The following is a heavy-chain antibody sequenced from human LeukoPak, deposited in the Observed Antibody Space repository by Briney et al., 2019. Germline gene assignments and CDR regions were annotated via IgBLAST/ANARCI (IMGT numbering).Heavy chain of an antibody. D-gene: IGHD5-12*01. CDR1: SYSISSDNS. CDR2: ISHRGRT. J-gene: IGHJ3*02. Sequence: SETLSLTCVVSSYSISSDNSWGWIRQPPGKGLKWIGNISHRGRTSYNPSLKSRLSISLDTSKNQFSLKLRSVTAADTAVYYCARWRYSGYDYVSGDAFDIWGQGTMVTVSS. CDR3: ARWRYSGYDYVSGDAFDI. V-gene: IGHV4-38-2*01.